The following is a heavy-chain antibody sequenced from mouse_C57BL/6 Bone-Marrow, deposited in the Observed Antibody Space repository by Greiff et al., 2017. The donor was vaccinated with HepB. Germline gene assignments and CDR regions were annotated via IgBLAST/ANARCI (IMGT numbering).Heavy chain of an antibody. D-gene: IGHD1-1*01. Sequence: QVQLQQSGAELVRPGASVKLSCKASGYTFTDYYINWVKQRPGQGLERIARIYPGSGNTYYNEKFKGKATLTAEKSSSTAYMQLSSLTSEDSAVYFCARGYYGSSYGYWGQGTTLTVSS. J-gene: IGHJ2*01. CDR2: IYPGSGNT. CDR1: GYTFTDYY. CDR3: ARGYYGSSYGY. V-gene: IGHV1-76*01.